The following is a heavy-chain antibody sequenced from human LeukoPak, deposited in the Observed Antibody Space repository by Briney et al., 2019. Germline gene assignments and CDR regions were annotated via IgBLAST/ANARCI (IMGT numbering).Heavy chain of an antibody. J-gene: IGHJ3*01. CDR2: IYYSGNT. CDR1: GGSISSYY. CDR3: AHFKGGSFDF. Sequence: KPSETLSLTCTVSGGSISSYYWGWIRQPPGKGLEWIGSIYYSGNTYYNPSLKSRVTISVDTSKNQFSLKLTSVTAADTAVYYCAHFKGGSFDFWGQGTMVTVSS. D-gene: IGHD1-26*01. V-gene: IGHV4-59*05.